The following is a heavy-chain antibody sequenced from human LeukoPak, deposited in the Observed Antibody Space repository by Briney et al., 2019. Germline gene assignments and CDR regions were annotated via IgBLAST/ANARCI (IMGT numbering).Heavy chain of an antibody. V-gene: IGHV3-23*01. CDR2: ISGSGGST. CDR3: AKAGFSSSWSKPDNWFDP. Sequence: GGSLRLSCAASGFTFSSYGLSWVRQAPGKGLEWVSAISGSGGSTYYADSVKGRFTISRDNSKNTLYLQMNSLRAEDTAVYYCAKAGFSSSWSKPDNWFDPWGQGTLVTVSS. CDR1: GFTFSSYG. D-gene: IGHD6-13*01. J-gene: IGHJ5*02.